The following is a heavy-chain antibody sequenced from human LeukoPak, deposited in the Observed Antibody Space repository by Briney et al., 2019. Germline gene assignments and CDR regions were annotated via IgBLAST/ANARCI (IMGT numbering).Heavy chain of an antibody. J-gene: IGHJ4*02. D-gene: IGHD3-22*01. CDR2: IKSKTDGGTT. V-gene: IGHV3-15*01. CDR3: TTASDSSGYYYGY. CDR1: GFTFSNAW. Sequence: GGSLRLSCAASGFTFSNAWMSWVRQAPGKGLEWVGRIKSKTDGGTTDYAAPVKGRFTISRDDSKNTLYLQMNSLKTEDTAVCYCTTASDSSGYYYGYWGQGTLVTVSS.